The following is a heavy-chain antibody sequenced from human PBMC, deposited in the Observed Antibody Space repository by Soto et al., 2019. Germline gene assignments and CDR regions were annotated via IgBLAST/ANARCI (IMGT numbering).Heavy chain of an antibody. CDR3: ARDVTYYDFWSGYYTGGGLFDY. J-gene: IGHJ4*02. Sequence: GSLRLSCAASGFTFSSYAMSWVRQAPGKGLEWVSAFRGDGTGAHYADSVKGRFTISRDNSKNSLYLHMNSLRAEDTAVYYCARDVTYYDFWSGYYTGGGLFDYWGQGTLVTVSS. CDR1: GFTFSSYA. V-gene: IGHV3-23*01. D-gene: IGHD3-3*01. CDR2: FRGDGTGA.